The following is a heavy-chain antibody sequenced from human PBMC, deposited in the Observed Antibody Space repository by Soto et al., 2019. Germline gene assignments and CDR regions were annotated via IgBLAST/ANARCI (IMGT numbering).Heavy chain of an antibody. J-gene: IGHJ6*02. CDR1: GGTFSSYT. D-gene: IGHD6-19*01. CDR3: ARGVSSGGALYGMDV. Sequence: QVQLVQSGAEVKKPGSSVKVSCKASGGTFSSYTISWVRQAPGQGLEWMGRIIPILGIANYAQKFQGRVTITADKSTSTAYMERSSLRSEDTAVYYGARGVSSGGALYGMDVWGQGTTVTVSS. V-gene: IGHV1-69*02. CDR2: IIPILGIA.